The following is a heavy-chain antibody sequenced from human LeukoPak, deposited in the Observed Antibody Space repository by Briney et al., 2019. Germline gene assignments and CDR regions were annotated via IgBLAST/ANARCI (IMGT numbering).Heavy chain of an antibody. V-gene: IGHV1-69*05. CDR1: GGTFISYA. CDR2: IIPIFGTA. D-gene: IGHD5-24*01. CDR3: ARDNSVRDEAWWFNP. Sequence: SVKVSCKASGGTFISYAISWVRQAPGQGLEWMGGIIPIFGTANYAQKFQGRVTMTTDTSTSTAYMELRSLRSDDTAVYYCARDNSVRDEAWWFNPWGQGTLVTVSS. J-gene: IGHJ5*02.